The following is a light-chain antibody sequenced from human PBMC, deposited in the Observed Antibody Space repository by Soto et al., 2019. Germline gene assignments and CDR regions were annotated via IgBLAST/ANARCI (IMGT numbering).Light chain of an antibody. CDR3: QQYGSSPSWT. J-gene: IGKJ1*01. Sequence: EIVLTHSPFTLSMSXDERATLSXXXXQSVSSSYLAWYQQKPGQAPRLLIYGASSRATVIPDRFSGSGSGTDFTLTISRLEPEDFAVYYCQQYGSSPSWTFGQGTKVDIK. CDR2: GAS. CDR1: QSVSSSY. V-gene: IGKV3-20*01.